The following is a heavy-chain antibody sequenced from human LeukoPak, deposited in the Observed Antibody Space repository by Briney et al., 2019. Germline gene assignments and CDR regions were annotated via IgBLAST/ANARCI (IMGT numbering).Heavy chain of an antibody. D-gene: IGHD3-22*01. J-gene: IGHJ4*02. V-gene: IGHV4-39*07. CDR1: VGSISSGGSY. Sequence: SETLSLTCTVSVGSISSGGSYWSWIRHPPGKGLEWMGEINHSGSTNYNPSLKSRVTISVDTSKNQFSLKLSSVTAADTAVYYCAAYYYDSSGYYYVYWGQGTLVTVSS. CDR2: INHSGST. CDR3: AAYYYDSSGYYYVY.